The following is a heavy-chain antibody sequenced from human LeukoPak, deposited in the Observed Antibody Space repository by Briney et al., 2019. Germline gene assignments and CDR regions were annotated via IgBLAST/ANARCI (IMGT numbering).Heavy chain of an antibody. Sequence: PGGSLRLSCAASGFTFSSYAMSWVRQAPGKGLEWVSTIGSTGSNTYYTDSVKGRLTISRDNSKNTLYLQINGLRADDTAVYYCAKSMSTVTTSPFWGQGTLVTVSS. CDR1: GFTFSSYA. CDR2: IGSTGSNT. J-gene: IGHJ4*02. CDR3: AKSMSTVTTSPF. D-gene: IGHD4-17*01. V-gene: IGHV3-23*05.